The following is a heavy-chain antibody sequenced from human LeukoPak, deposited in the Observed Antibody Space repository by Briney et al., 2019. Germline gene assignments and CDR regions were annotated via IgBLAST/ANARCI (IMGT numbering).Heavy chain of an antibody. J-gene: IGHJ5*02. V-gene: IGHV4-59*01. D-gene: IGHD3-10*01. CDR1: GGSISPYF. Sequence: PSETLSLTCTVSGGSISPYFWSWLRQTPGKGLEWIGYISYTGSTNYNPALKSRVTISVDTSKNQFSLQLTSVTAADTAVYYCARDDYRGVTNFDPWGQGTLVTVSS. CDR2: ISYTGST. CDR3: ARDDYRGVTNFDP.